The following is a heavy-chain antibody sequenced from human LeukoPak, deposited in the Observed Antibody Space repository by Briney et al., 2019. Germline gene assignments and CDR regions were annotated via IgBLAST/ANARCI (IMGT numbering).Heavy chain of an antibody. CDR1: GYSFTTFW. J-gene: IGHJ5*02. CDR2: IDPRDSDT. D-gene: IGHD2-2*01. Sequence: GESLKISCKGSGYSFTTFWITWVRQMPGKSLEWMGRIDPRDSDTIYSPSFQGHVTLSADKSISSAYLQWSSLKASDSAMYYCARVYCTSSACDNWFDPWGQGTLVTVSS. CDR3: ARVYCTSSACDNWFDP. V-gene: IGHV5-10-1*01.